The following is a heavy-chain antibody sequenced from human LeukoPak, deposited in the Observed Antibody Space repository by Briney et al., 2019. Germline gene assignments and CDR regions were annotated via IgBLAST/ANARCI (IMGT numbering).Heavy chain of an antibody. CDR2: ISGSGGST. J-gene: IGHJ4*02. CDR3: AKQCGPYYDSSAYYSDY. CDR1: GFTFTTYA. D-gene: IGHD3-22*01. Sequence: PGGSLRLSCAASGFTFTTYAMSWVRQAPGKGLEWVSSISGSGGSTYYADSVKGRVTISRANSKNTLYFQMNSLRAEDTAVYYCAKQCGPYYDSSAYYSDYWGQGTLVTVSS. V-gene: IGHV3-23*01.